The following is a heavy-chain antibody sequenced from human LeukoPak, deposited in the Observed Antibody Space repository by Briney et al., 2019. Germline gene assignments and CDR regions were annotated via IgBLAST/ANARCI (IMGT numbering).Heavy chain of an antibody. CDR1: GGSISSGGYS. V-gene: IGHV4-30-2*01. Sequence: SQTLSLTCAVSGGSISSGGYSWRWIRQPPGKGLEWIGYIYHSGRTYYHPSLKSQVTISVDRSKNQCSLKLASVTAADTAMYYCARVFSRDAFDIWGQGTMVTVSS. CDR2: IYHSGRT. CDR3: ARVFSRDAFDI. D-gene: IGHD3-3*02. J-gene: IGHJ3*02.